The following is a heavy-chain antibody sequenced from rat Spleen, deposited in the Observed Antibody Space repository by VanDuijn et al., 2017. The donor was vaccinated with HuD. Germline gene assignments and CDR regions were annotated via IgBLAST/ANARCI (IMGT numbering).Heavy chain of an antibody. CDR2: ISYDGSST. J-gene: IGHJ4*01. Sequence: EVRLVESDGGVVQPGRSLKLACAASGFTFSDYYMAWVRQAPTKGLEWVARISYDGSSTYYRDSVKGRFTISRDNAKSILYLQMDSLRSEDTATYYCASLMYTPDYLGVMDVWGQGTSVTVSS. D-gene: IGHD1-6*01. CDR3: ASLMYTPDYLGVMDV. CDR1: GFTFSDYY. V-gene: IGHV5-29*01.